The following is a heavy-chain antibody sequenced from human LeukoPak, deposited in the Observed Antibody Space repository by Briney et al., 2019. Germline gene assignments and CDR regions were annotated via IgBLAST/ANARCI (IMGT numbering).Heavy chain of an antibody. CDR1: GYTFTSNG. J-gene: IGHJ3*02. Sequence: GASVKVSCKASGYTFTSNGIGWVRQAPGQGLEWMACISPYNGDTTYAQELQGRGTVTTDASTSTAYMELRSLRSEDAAMYFCARLRGGIYSSRDAFDIWGQGTMVTVSS. D-gene: IGHD6-19*01. V-gene: IGHV1-18*01. CDR3: ARLRGGIYSSRDAFDI. CDR2: ISPYNGDT.